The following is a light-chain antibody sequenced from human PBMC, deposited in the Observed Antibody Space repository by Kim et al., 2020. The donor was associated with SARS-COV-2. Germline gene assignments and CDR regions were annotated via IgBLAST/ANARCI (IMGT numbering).Light chain of an antibody. V-gene: IGKV1-5*01. J-gene: IGKJ1*01. Sequence: ASGGGGVTMTCRASQSISTWLAWHQQLPGKAPRLLISDASSLESGVPSRFSGSGSGREFTLTINNLQPEDFATYYCQQYEDNTWTFGQGTKVDIK. CDR3: QQYEDNTWT. CDR1: QSISTW. CDR2: DAS.